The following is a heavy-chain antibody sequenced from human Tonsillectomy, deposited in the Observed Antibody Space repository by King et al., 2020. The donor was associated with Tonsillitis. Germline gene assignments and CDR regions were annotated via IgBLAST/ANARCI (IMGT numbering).Heavy chain of an antibody. CDR3: ARDSNYYGSGSYLDFDS. V-gene: IGHV3-74*01. J-gene: IGHJ4*02. CDR1: GFTFRSYW. CDR2: INSDGSST. Sequence: VQLVESGGGLVQPGGSLRLSCAASGFTFRSYWMHWVRQAPDKGLVWVSRINSDGSSTSYADSVKGRFSISRDNANNTLYLQMNSLRAEDTAVYYCARDSNYYGSGSYLDFDSWGQGTLVTVSS. D-gene: IGHD3-10*01.